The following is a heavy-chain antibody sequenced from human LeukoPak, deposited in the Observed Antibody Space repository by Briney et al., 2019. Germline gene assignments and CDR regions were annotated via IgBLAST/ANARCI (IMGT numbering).Heavy chain of an antibody. CDR1: GFTFSSYS. CDR3: ARDPSSYYYDSSGSLDY. V-gene: IGHV3-21*01. Sequence: GGSLRLSCAASGFTFSSYSMNWVRQAPGKGLEWVSSISSSSSYIYYADSAKGRFTISRDNAKNSLYLQMNSLRAEDTAVYYCARDPSSYYYDSSGSLDYWGQGTLVTVSS. CDR2: ISSSSSYI. D-gene: IGHD3-22*01. J-gene: IGHJ4*02.